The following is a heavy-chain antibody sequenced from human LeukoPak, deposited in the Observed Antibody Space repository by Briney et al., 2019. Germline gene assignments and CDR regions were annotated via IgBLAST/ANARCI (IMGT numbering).Heavy chain of an antibody. Sequence: ASVKVSCKASGGTFSSYAISWVRQAPGQGFEWMGGIIPIFGTANYAQKFQGRVTITADESTSTAYMELSSLRSEDTAVYYCARDPCIAAAGTSNSDYWGQGTLVTVSS. J-gene: IGHJ4*02. CDR3: ARDPCIAAAGTSNSDY. V-gene: IGHV1-69*01. D-gene: IGHD6-13*01. CDR2: IIPIFGTA. CDR1: GGTFSSYA.